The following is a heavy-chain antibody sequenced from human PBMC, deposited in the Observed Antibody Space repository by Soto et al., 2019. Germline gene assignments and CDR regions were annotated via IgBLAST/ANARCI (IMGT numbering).Heavy chain of an antibody. V-gene: IGHV1-69*01. CDR3: ARDWEVVVDANWYYYGMEV. CDR1: GGTFSSYA. CDR2: IIPIFGTA. Sequence: HVQLVQSGAEVKKPGSSVKVSCNASGGTFSSYAISWVRQAPGQGREWMGGIIPIFGTANYAQTFQGRVTITAYEYTSTAYRELSRLRAADTAVYYCARDWEVVVDANWYYYGMEVCGQVTTVTVSS. J-gene: IGHJ6*02. D-gene: IGHD2-15*01.